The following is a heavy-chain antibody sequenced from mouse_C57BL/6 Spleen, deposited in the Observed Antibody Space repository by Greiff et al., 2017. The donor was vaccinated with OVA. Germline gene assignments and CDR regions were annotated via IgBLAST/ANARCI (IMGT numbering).Heavy chain of an antibody. V-gene: IGHV1-52*01. J-gene: IGHJ4*01. CDR3: ARGGLYYCNYDCAMDY. Sequence: QVQLQQPGAELVRPGSSVKLSFKASGYTFTSYWLHWVKQRPIQGLEWIGNIDPSDSETHYNQKFKDKATLTVDTSSSTAYMQLSSLTSEDSAVYYGARGGLYYCNYDCAMDYWGQGTSVTVSS. CDR1: GYTFTSYW. CDR2: IDPSDSET. D-gene: IGHD2-1*01.